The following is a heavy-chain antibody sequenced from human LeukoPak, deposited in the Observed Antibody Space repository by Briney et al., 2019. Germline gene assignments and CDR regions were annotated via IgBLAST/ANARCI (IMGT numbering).Heavy chain of an antibody. V-gene: IGHV3-23*01. J-gene: IGHJ4*02. CDR1: GFTFSSYA. CDR3: AKWKYYGSD. CDR2: ISAGGGST. D-gene: IGHD3-10*01. Sequence: PGGSLRLSCAASGFTFSSYAMSWVRQAPGKGLEWVSSISAGGGSTNYADSVKGRFTISRENPKNTLYLQMNSLRAEDTAVYYCAKWKYYGSDWGQGTLVTVSS.